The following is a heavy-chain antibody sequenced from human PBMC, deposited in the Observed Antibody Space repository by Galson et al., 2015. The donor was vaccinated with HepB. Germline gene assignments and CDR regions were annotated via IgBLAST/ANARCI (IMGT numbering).Heavy chain of an antibody. V-gene: IGHV1-69*04. CDR3: ARDAVTYYYDSSGYYGDAFDI. J-gene: IGHJ3*02. Sequence: SGGTFSSYAISWVRQAPGQGLEWMGRIIPILGIANYAQKFQGRVTITADKSTSTAYMELSSLRSEDTAVYYCARDAVTYYYDSSGYYGDAFDIWGQGTMVTVSS. D-gene: IGHD3-22*01. CDR2: IIPILGIA. CDR1: GGTFSSYA.